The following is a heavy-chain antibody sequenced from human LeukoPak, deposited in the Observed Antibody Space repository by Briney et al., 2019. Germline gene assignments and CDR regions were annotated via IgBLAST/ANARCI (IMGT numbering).Heavy chain of an antibody. V-gene: IGHV4-34*01. CDR1: GGSFSGYS. J-gene: IGHJ4*02. Sequence: LETLSLTCAVYGGSFSGYSWSWIRQPPGKGLEWIGEINHSGSTNYNPSLKSRVTISVDTSKNQFSLNLSSVTAADTAVYYCARRSIAALDCWGQGILVTVSS. CDR3: ARRSIAALDC. CDR2: INHSGST. D-gene: IGHD6-6*01.